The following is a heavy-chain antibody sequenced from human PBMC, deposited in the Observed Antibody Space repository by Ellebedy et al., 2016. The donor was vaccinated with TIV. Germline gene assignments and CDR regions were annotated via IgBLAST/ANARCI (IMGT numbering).Heavy chain of an antibody. CDR1: GFTFSSYA. D-gene: IGHD3-16*02. J-gene: IGHJ4*02. CDR3: ARGQLRLGELSLAPFDY. CDR2: ISGSGDST. V-gene: IGHV3-23*01. Sequence: GESLKISCAASGFTFSSYAMSWVRQAPGKGLEWVSAISGSGDSTYYADSVKGRFTISRDNAKNSLYLQMNSLRAEDTAVYYCARGQLRLGELSLAPFDYWGQGTLVTVSS.